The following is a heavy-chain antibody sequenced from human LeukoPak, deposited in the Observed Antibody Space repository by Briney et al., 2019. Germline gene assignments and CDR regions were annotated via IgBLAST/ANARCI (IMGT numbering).Heavy chain of an antibody. J-gene: IGHJ3*02. Sequence: PGGSLRLSCATSGFSFGNYAMNWVRQAPGKGLEWVSYIDARSGITYYADSVQGRFTISRDDARESVFLQTDGLRVDDTAVYYCARTYDFGRGPPGDAFDNWGPGTWVIVSA. V-gene: IGHV3-48*01. CDR3: ARTYDFGRGPPGDAFDN. CDR2: IDARSGIT. D-gene: IGHD3-3*01. CDR1: GFSFGNYA.